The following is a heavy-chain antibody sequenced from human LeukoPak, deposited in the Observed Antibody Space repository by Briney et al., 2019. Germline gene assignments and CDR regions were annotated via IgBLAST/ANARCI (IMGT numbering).Heavy chain of an antibody. CDR2: IIPIFGTA. Sequence: SVKVSCKASGGTFSSYAISWVRQAPGQGLEWMGGIIPIFGTANYAQKFQRRVTITADESTSTAYMELSSLRSEDTAVYYCARVGLSGRQWLLSSPRRYCSSTSCYGAFDIWGQGTMVTVSS. V-gene: IGHV1-69*13. CDR1: GGTFSSYA. D-gene: IGHD2-2*01. J-gene: IGHJ3*02. CDR3: ARVGLSGRQWLLSSPRRYCSSTSCYGAFDI.